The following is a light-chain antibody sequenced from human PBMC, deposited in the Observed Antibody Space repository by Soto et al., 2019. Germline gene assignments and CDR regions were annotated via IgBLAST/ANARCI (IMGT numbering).Light chain of an antibody. CDR3: QHYETYSGT. V-gene: IGKV1-5*03. CDR1: QIISTW. J-gene: IGKJ3*01. Sequence: DIQLTQSPSSLSASVGDRVTITCRASQIISTWLPWYQQKSGEAPKLLIYRASNLVSGVASRFSGSGSGTEFTLTISGLHPDDFSIYYCQHYETYSGTFGPGTKVDL. CDR2: RAS.